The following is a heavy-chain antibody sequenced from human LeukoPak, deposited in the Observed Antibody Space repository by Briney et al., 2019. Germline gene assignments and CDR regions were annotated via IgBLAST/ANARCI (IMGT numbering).Heavy chain of an antibody. CDR3: AKWDGDLYYYYYMDV. V-gene: IGHV3-23*01. D-gene: IGHD4-17*01. J-gene: IGHJ6*03. CDR2: ISGSGGST. CDR1: GYTLTELS. Sequence: SCKVSGYTLTELSMHWVRQAPGKGLEWVSVISGSGGSTYYADSVKGRFTISRDNSKNTLYLQMDSLRAEDTAVYYCAKWDGDLYYYYYMDVWGKGTTVTVSS.